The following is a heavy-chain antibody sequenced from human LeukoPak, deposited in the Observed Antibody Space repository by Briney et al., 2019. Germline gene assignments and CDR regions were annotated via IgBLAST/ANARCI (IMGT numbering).Heavy chain of an antibody. CDR1: GYTFTGYY. CDR2: INPNSGGT. Sequence: GASVKVSCKASGYTFTGYYMHWVRQAPGQGLEWMGWINPNSGGTNYAQKFQGRVTITRDTSISTAYMELSRLRSDDTAVYYCARVVVGKNWFDPWGQGTLATVSS. J-gene: IGHJ5*02. V-gene: IGHV1-2*02. D-gene: IGHD1-26*01. CDR3: ARVVVGKNWFDP.